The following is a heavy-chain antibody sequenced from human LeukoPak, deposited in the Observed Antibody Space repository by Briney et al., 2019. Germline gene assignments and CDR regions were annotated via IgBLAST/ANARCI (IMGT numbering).Heavy chain of an antibody. J-gene: IGHJ6*02. CDR1: GFTFSSYS. D-gene: IGHD5-18*01. V-gene: IGHV3-21*01. Sequence: PGGSLRLSCAASGFTFSSYSMNWVRQAPGKGLEWVSSISSSSSYIYYADSVKGRFTISRDNAKNSLYLRMNSLRAEDTAVYYCARIQLWLVYYYYGMDVWGQGTTVTVSS. CDR2: ISSSSSYI. CDR3: ARIQLWLVYYYYGMDV.